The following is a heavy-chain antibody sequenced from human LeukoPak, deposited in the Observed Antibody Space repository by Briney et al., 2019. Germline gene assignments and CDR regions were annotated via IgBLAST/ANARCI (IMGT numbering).Heavy chain of an antibody. CDR2: IYYSGST. CDR1: GGSISSYY. J-gene: IGHJ6*02. D-gene: IGHD2-2*01. V-gene: IGHV4-59*01. Sequence: PSETLSLTCTGSGGSISSYYWSWIRQPPGKGLEWIGYIYYSGSTNYNPSLKSRVTISVDTSKNQFSLKLSSVTAADTAVYYCARGPLGYCSSTSCYDYGMDVWGQGTTVTVSS. CDR3: ARGPLGYCSSTSCYDYGMDV.